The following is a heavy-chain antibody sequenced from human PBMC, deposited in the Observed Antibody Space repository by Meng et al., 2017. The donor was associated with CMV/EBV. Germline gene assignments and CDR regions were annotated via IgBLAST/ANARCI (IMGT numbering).Heavy chain of an antibody. CDR3: ARVGLVPAAKDAFDI. D-gene: IGHD2-2*01. Sequence: GVSLKISCAASGFTFSSYEMNWVRQAPGKGLEWVSYISSSGSTIYYADSVKGRFTISRDNAKNSLYLQMNSLRAEDTAVYYCARVGLVPAAKDAFDIWGQGTMVTVSS. CDR1: GFTFSSYE. J-gene: IGHJ3*02. V-gene: IGHV3-48*03. CDR2: ISSSGSTI.